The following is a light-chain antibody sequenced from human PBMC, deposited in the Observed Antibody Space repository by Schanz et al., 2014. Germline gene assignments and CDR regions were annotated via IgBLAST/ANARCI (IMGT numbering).Light chain of an antibody. CDR1: QSVSSSY. CDR3: QQFGKLPWT. CDR2: DAS. Sequence: EIVMTQSPVTLSVSPGERATLSCRASQSVSSSYLAWYQQKPGQAPRLLIYDASNRATGIPARFSGSGSGTDFTLTISRLEPEDFAVFYCQQFGKLPWTFGQGTKVEIK. J-gene: IGKJ1*01. V-gene: IGKV3-20*01.